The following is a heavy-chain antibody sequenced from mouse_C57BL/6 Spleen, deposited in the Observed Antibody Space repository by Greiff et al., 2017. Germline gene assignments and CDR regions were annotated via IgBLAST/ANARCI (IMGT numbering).Heavy chain of an antibody. Sequence: EVQLQQSGPELVKPGASVKISCKASGYSFTGYYMNWVKQSPEKSLEWIGEINPSTGGTTYKQKFKAKATLTVDKSSSTAYMQLNSLTSEDSAVYYCARSGVYYYGSSSFDYWGQGTTLTVSS. CDR3: ARSGVYYYGSSSFDY. J-gene: IGHJ2*01. CDR2: INPSTGGT. V-gene: IGHV1-42*01. D-gene: IGHD1-1*01. CDR1: GYSFTGYY.